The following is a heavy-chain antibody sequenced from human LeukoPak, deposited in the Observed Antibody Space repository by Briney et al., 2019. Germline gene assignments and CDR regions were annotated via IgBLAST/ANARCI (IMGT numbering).Heavy chain of an antibody. CDR1: GYTFTSYY. CDR3: ARVGGLDAFDI. V-gene: IGHV1-46*01. Sequence: GASVKVSRKASGYTFTSYYMHWVRQAPGQGLEWMGIINPSGGSTSYAQKFQGRVTMTRDTTTSTVYMELSSLRSEDTAVYYCARVGGLDAFDIWGRGTMVTVSS. CDR2: INPSGGST. J-gene: IGHJ3*02.